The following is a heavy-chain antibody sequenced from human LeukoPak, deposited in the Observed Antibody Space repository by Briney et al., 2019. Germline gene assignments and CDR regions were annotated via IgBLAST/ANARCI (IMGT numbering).Heavy chain of an antibody. CDR2: IKADGSGT. D-gene: IGHD2/OR15-2a*01. CDR3: ATWAFYHNLDV. V-gene: IGHV3-43*02. Sequence: GGSLTLPCAASGFTIGPYAMYWVRQGPGRGLEWVSVIKADGSGTFYADSVRGRFTTSRDNSKNSLYLQMNSLTSEDTALYYCATWAFYHNLDVWGQGTTVIVSS. J-gene: IGHJ6*02. CDR1: GFTIGPYA.